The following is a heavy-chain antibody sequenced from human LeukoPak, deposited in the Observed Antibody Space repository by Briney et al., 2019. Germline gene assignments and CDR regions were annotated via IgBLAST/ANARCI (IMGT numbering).Heavy chain of an antibody. D-gene: IGHD6-19*01. CDR1: GFTFSSYW. J-gene: IGHJ4*02. CDR2: IKTDGTTT. Sequence: GGALRLSCAASGFTFSSYWMHWVRQAPGEGLVWVSRIKTDGTTTNYADSVKGRFTVSRDNAKNTLYLQMNSLRAEDTAVYYCARGPYTSGVYRLDYWGQGTLVTVSS. V-gene: IGHV3-74*01. CDR3: ARGPYTSGVYRLDY.